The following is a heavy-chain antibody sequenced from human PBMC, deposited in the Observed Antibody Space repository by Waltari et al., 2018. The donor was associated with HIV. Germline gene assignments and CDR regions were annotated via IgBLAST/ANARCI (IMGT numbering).Heavy chain of an antibody. CDR2: IYYSGRP. CDR1: GGSISSSSYY. V-gene: IGHV4-39*01. J-gene: IGHJ5*02. D-gene: IGHD3-3*01. CDR3: ARHPPITIFGVVEGWFDP. Sequence: QLQLQESGPGLVKPSETLSLTCTVSGGSISSSSYYWGWIRQPPGKGLVWIGSIYYSGRPYYNPSLKSRVTISVDTSKNQFSLKLSSVTAADTAVYYCARHPPITIFGVVEGWFDPWGQGTLVTVSS.